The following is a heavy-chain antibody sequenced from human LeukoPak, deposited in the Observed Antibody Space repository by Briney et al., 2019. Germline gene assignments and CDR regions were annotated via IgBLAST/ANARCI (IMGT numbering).Heavy chain of an antibody. CDR2: IIPIFGTA. CDR3: ARDSITMVRGVTYYYYYYMDV. CDR1: GGTFSSYA. J-gene: IGHJ6*03. D-gene: IGHD3-10*01. V-gene: IGHV1-69*06. Sequence: SVKVSCKASGGTFSSYAISWVRQAPGQGLEWMGGIIPIFGTANYAQKFQGRVTITADKSTSTAYMELSSLRSEDTAVYYCARDSITMVRGVTYYYYYYMDVWGKGTTVTVSS.